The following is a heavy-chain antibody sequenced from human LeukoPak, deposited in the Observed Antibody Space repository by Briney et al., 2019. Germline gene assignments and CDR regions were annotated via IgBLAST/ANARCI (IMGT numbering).Heavy chain of an antibody. CDR2: IYYSGST. J-gene: IGHJ4*02. Sequence: SETLSLTCTVSGGSISSYYWSWIRQPPGKGLEWIGYIYYSGSTNYNPSIKSRVTISVDTSKNQFSLKLSSVTAADTAVYYCARARKDYDILTGYTNGNYIDYWGQGTLVTVSS. D-gene: IGHD3-9*01. CDR3: ARARKDYDILTGYTNGNYIDY. CDR1: GGSISSYY. V-gene: IGHV4-59*01.